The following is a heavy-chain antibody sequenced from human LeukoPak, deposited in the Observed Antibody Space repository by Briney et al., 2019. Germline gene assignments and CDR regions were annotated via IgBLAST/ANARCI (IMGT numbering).Heavy chain of an antibody. CDR3: ARGYCRGTSCNRYTFDM. D-gene: IGHD2-2*01. Sequence: SETLSLTCTVSDGSISSYYWSWIRQFPGKGLEWIGYIYYSGSTNYNPSLKSRVTISVDTSKNQFSLKLSSVTAADTAVYYCARGYCRGTSCNRYTFDMWGQGTMVTV. J-gene: IGHJ3*02. CDR1: DGSISSYY. CDR2: IYYSGST. V-gene: IGHV4-59*01.